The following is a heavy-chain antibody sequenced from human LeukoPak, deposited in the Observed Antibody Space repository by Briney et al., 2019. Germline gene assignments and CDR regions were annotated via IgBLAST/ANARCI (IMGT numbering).Heavy chain of an antibody. CDR1: GGSFSGYL. D-gene: IGHD2-15*01. Sequence: SETLSPTCGVYGGSFSGYLWNWIRQPPGKGLEWIGEINHSGTTKYNPSLKSRVTISIDSSNNQLSLKLSSVTAADTALYYCVLVVVLPTPLNDFWGQGTLVTVSS. CDR2: INHSGTT. CDR3: VLVVVLPTPLNDF. V-gene: IGHV4-34*01. J-gene: IGHJ4*02.